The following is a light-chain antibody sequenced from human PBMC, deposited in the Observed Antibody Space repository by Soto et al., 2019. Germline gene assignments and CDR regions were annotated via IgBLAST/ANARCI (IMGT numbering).Light chain of an antibody. CDR1: QSVSSN. V-gene: IGKV3-15*01. J-gene: IGKJ3*01. CDR3: QQYNNWPPFT. CDR2: GAS. Sequence: EIVMTQSPATLSVSPGERATLSCRASQSVSSNLARYQQKPGQAPRLLIYGASTRATGIPARFSGSGSGTEFTRTISSLQSEDFAVYYCQQYNNWPPFTFGPGTKVDIK.